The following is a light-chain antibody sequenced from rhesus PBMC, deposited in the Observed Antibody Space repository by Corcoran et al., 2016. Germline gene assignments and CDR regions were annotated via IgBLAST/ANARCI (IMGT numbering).Light chain of an antibody. V-gene: IGKV1-74*01. CDR2: KAS. J-gene: IGKJ4*01. CDR3: QHGYGTPLT. Sequence: DIQMTQSPSSLSASVGDRVTITCRASENVDNYLNWYQQQQGKAPNLPIYKASTLQSGVPSRFSGSGSGTDYTFTISSLQPEDVATYYWQHGYGTPLTFGGVTKVEIK. CDR1: ENVDNY.